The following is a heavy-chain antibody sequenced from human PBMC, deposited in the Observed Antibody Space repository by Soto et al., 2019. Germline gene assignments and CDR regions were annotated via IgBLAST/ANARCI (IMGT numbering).Heavy chain of an antibody. D-gene: IGHD6-19*01. V-gene: IGHV4-59*11. Sequence: QVQLQESGPGLVKPSETLSITCTVSGGSISGHYWTWIRKSPGKGLEWIGYIFYSGSTNYNPSLKSRVTISVDTSKNQFSLKLSSVTAADTAVYYCARVGSSGWSPDYWGQGTLVTVSS. J-gene: IGHJ4*02. CDR1: GGSISGHY. CDR2: IFYSGST. CDR3: ARVGSSGWSPDY.